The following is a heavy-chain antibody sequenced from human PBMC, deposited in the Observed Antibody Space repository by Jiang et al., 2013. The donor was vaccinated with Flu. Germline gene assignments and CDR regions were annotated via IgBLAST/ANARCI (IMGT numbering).Heavy chain of an antibody. CDR2: ISSSSSYI. CDR1: GFTFSSYS. Sequence: VQLLESGGGLVKPGGSLRLSCAASGFTFSSYSMNWVRQAPGKGLEWVSSISSSSSYIYYADSVKGRFTISRDNAKNSLYLQMNSLRAEDTAVYYCARAKSDPEWDGFDIWGQGTMVTVSS. D-gene: IGHD3-3*01. CDR3: ARAKSDPEWDGFDI. V-gene: IGHV3-21*01. J-gene: IGHJ3*02.